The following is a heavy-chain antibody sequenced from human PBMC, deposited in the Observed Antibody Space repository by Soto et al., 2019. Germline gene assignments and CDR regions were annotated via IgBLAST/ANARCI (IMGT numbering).Heavy chain of an antibody. CDR2: ISGSGGST. D-gene: IGHD2-15*01. J-gene: IGHJ4*02. CDR3: AKDRVYCSGGSCYAFDY. V-gene: IGHV3-23*01. CDR1: GFTFSSYA. Sequence: EVQLLESGGGLVQPGGSLRLSCAASGFTFSSYAMSWVRQAPGKGLEWVSAISGSGGSTYYADSVKGRFTISRDNSKNTLYLQMNSLRAEDTAVYYCAKDRVYCSGGSCYAFDYWGQGTLVTVSA.